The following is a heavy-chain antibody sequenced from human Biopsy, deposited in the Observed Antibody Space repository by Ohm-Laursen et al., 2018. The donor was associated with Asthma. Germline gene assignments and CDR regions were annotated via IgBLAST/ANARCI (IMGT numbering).Heavy chain of an antibody. CDR3: ARSHERWTSIQDDALDI. D-gene: IGHD4-23*01. Sequence: SLRLSCAASGFTFSIYDIHWVRQAPGKGLEWVAVISYDGGNKFYGDSVKGRFTLSRDNSRNTLYLQMNSLRVEDTAIYYCARSHERWTSIQDDALDIWGQGTMVIVSS. J-gene: IGHJ3*02. V-gene: IGHV3-30*03. CDR2: ISYDGGNK. CDR1: GFTFSIYD.